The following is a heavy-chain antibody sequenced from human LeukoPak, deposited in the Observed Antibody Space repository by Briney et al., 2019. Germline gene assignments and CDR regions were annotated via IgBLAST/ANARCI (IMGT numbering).Heavy chain of an antibody. D-gene: IGHD2-2*03. CDR1: GFTFSSCG. CDR3: TSMDIVVVPAANPTWFDP. J-gene: IGHJ5*02. Sequence: GGSLRLSCAASGFTFSSCGMHWVRQAPGKGLEWVAVISYDGSNKYYADSVKGRFTISRDNSKNTLYLQMNSLRAEDTAVYYCTSMDIVVVPAANPTWFDPWGQGTLVTVSS. CDR2: ISYDGSNK. V-gene: IGHV3-30*03.